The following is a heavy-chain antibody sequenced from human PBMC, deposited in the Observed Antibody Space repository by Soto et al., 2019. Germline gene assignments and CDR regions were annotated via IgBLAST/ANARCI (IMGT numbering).Heavy chain of an antibody. Sequence: ASVKVSCKASGYTFTSYGISWVRQAPGQGLEWMGWISAYNGNTNYAQKLQGRVTMTTDTSTSTAYMELRSLRSDDTAVYYCARGAEVYDILTGYQPLYFDYWCQGTLVTVSS. CDR3: ARGAEVYDILTGYQPLYFDY. CDR2: ISAYNGNT. J-gene: IGHJ4*02. V-gene: IGHV1-18*01. D-gene: IGHD3-9*01. CDR1: GYTFTSYG.